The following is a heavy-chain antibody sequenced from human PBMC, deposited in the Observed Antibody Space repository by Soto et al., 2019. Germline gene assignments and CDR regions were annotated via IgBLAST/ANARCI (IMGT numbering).Heavy chain of an antibody. CDR1: GGSISSSSYY. Sequence: QLQLQESGPGLVKPSETLSLTCTVSGGSISSSSYYWGWIRQPPGKGLEWIGSIYYSGSTYYNPSLKSRVTISVDTSTNQFSLKLSSVTAADTAVYYCARQIGEYSSSPFDYWGQGTLVTVSS. J-gene: IGHJ4*02. D-gene: IGHD6-6*01. V-gene: IGHV4-39*01. CDR2: IYYSGST. CDR3: ARQIGEYSSSPFDY.